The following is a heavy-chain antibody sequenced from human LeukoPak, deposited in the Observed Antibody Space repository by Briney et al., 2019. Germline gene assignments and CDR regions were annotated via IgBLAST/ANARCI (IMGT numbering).Heavy chain of an antibody. V-gene: IGHV4-4*07. Sequence: SETLSLTCTVSGGSISSYYWSWIRQPAGKGLEWIGRIYTSGSTNYNPSLKSRVTMSVDTSKNQFSLKLSSVTAADTAVYYCARDSGYSYGTTYYYYYMDVWGKGTTVTVSS. CDR3: ARDSGYSYGTTYYYYYMDV. CDR1: GGSISSYY. D-gene: IGHD5-18*01. CDR2: IYTSGST. J-gene: IGHJ6*03.